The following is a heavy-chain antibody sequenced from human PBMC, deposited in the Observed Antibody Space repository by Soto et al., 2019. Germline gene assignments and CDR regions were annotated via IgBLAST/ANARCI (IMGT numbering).Heavy chain of an antibody. V-gene: IGHV1-46*01. CDR3: AIIEPPTVIPIDDAFDI. D-gene: IGHD4-4*01. Sequence: ASVKVSCKASGYTFTAYYMHWVRQAPGQGLEWMGIINPSVGSTTYAQKFQGRVTMTRDASTSTVYMELSSLRSEDTAVYYCAIIEPPTVIPIDDAFDIWGQGTMVTVSS. J-gene: IGHJ3*02. CDR2: INPSVGST. CDR1: GYTFTAYY.